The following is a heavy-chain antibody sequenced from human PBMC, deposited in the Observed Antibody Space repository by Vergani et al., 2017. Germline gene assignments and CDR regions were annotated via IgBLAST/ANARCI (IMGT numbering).Heavy chain of an antibody. D-gene: IGHD6-6*01. J-gene: IGHJ4*02. CDR1: GGSISSGGYY. Sequence: QVQLQESGPGLVKPSQTLSLTCTVSGGSISSGGYYWSWIRQHPGKGLEWIGYIYYSGSTYYNPSLKSQVTISVDTSKNQFSLKLSSVTAADTAVYYCAKDQVRIAARPDPLDYWGQGTLVTVSS. V-gene: IGHV4-31*01. CDR3: AKDQVRIAARPDPLDY. CDR2: IYYSGST.